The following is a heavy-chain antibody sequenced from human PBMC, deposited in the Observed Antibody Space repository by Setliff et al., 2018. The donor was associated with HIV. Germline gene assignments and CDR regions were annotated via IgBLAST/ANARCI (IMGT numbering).Heavy chain of an antibody. CDR1: GFNFMFFA. V-gene: IGHV3-23*01. Sequence: VGSLRLSCTAPGFNFMFFAMSWVRQAPGKGLEWVSGISGSNSGTDYVDSVKGRFTISRDKSKNTLYLQLNSLRAEDTAVYYCAKHECSGGCYYYMDVWGKGIMVTAP. CDR2: ISGSNSGT. CDR3: AKHECSGGCYYYMDV. J-gene: IGHJ6*03. D-gene: IGHD2-15*01.